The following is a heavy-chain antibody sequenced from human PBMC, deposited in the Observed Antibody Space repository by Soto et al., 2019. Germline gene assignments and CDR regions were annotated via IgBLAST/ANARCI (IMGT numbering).Heavy chain of an antibody. CDR1: GGSISSYY. D-gene: IGHD6-19*01. V-gene: IGHV4-59*01. J-gene: IGHJ2*01. CDR3: ASGGSSGWSRYFDL. Sequence: QVQLQESDPGLVKPSETLSLTCTVSGGSISSYYWSWIRQPPGKGLEWIGYIYYSGSTNYNPSLKSRVTISVDTSKNQFSLKLSSVTAADTAVYYCASGGSSGWSRYFDLWGRGTLVTVSS. CDR2: IYYSGST.